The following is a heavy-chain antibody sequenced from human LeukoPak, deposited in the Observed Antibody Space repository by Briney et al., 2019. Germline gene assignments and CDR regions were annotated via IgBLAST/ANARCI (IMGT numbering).Heavy chain of an antibody. CDR1: GFTFSSYS. CDR3: ARGGTTWAKIDY. Sequence: GGSLRLSCAASGFTFSSYSMNWVRQAPGKGLDWVSYISSTSNTIYYADSVKGQFTISRDNAKNSLSLQMNSLRAEDTAVYYCARGGTTWAKIDYWGQGTLVTVSS. CDR2: ISSTSNTI. D-gene: IGHD1-7*01. J-gene: IGHJ4*02. V-gene: IGHV3-48*04.